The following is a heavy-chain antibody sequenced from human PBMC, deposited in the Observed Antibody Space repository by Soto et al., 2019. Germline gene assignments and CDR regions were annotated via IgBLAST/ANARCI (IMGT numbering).Heavy chain of an antibody. J-gene: IGHJ6*02. CDR2: IYYSGST. CDR1: GGSISSGGYY. D-gene: IGHD2-2*01. Sequence: QVQLQESGPGLVKPSQTLSLTCTVSGGSISSGGYYWSWIRQHPGKGLEWIGYIYYSGSTYYNPSLNSRVTTSVDTSKNQFSLKLSSVTAADTAVYYCARFSSTRNYYYYGMDVWGQGTTVTVSS. CDR3: ARFSSTRNYYYYGMDV. V-gene: IGHV4-31*03.